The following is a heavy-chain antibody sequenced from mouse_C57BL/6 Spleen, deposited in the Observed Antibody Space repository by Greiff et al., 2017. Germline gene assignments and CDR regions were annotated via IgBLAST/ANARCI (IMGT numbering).Heavy chain of an antibody. D-gene: IGHD2-3*01. CDR2: INPNNGGT. CDR1: GYTFTDYN. CDR3: ASLYDGYPYYFDY. V-gene: IGHV1-22*01. Sequence: EVQLQQSGPELVKPGASVKMSCKASGYTFTDYNMHWVKQSHGKSLEWIGYINPNNGGTSYNQKFKGKATLTVNKSSSTAYMELRSLTSEDSAVYYCASLYDGYPYYFDYWGQGTTLTVSS. J-gene: IGHJ2*01.